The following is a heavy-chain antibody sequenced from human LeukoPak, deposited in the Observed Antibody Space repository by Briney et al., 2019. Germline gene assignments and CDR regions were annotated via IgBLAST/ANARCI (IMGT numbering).Heavy chain of an antibody. D-gene: IGHD3-10*01. J-gene: IGHJ4*02. V-gene: IGHV3-30*02. CDR3: VRASYGSGSYYNDY. Sequence: GGSLRLSCAASGFTFSSHGMHWVRQAPGKGLEWVAFIRYDGSDKYYADSVKGRFPISRDNSKNTVYLQMNSLRTEDTTVYYCVRASYGSGSYYNDYWGQGTLVTVSS. CDR1: GFTFSSHG. CDR2: IRYDGSDK.